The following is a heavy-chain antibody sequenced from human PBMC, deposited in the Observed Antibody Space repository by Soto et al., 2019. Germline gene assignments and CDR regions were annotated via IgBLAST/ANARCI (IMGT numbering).Heavy chain of an antibody. V-gene: IGHV4-59*01. D-gene: IGHD3-22*01. Sequence: PSETLSLTCTVSGGSISSYYWSWIRQPPGKGLEWIGYIYYSGSTNYNPSLKSRVTISVDTSKNQFSLKLSSVTAADTAVYYCARDGSGYPGGFDYWGQGTLVTVSS. J-gene: IGHJ4*02. CDR3: ARDGSGYPGGFDY. CDR2: IYYSGST. CDR1: GGSISSYY.